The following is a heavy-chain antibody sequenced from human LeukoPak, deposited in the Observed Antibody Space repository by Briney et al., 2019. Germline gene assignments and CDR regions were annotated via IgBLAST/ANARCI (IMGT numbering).Heavy chain of an antibody. J-gene: IGHJ5*02. Sequence: GGSLRLSCAASGFTVSSNYMSWVRQAPGKGLEWVSIIYSGGSTYYADSVKGRFTISRDNSKNTLYLQMNSLRGEDTAVYYCATQTAIVVATTWGQGTLVTVSS. V-gene: IGHV3-53*01. CDR1: GFTVSSNY. CDR3: ATQTAIVVATT. D-gene: IGHD3-22*01. CDR2: IYSGGST.